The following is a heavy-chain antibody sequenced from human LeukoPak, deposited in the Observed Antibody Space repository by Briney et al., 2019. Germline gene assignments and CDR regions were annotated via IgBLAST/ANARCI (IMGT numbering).Heavy chain of an antibody. CDR2: IKTDGSIT. D-gene: IGHD3-22*01. J-gene: IGHJ4*02. CDR3: ARDRVGSGYYFDY. V-gene: IGHV3-74*01. Sequence: PGGSLRLSCAASGFSFSVYWMHWVRQAPGKGPVWVSRIKTDGSITDYADSVKGRFTISRDNAKNTLYLQMNSLRAEDTAVYYCARDRVGSGYYFDYWGQGTLVTVSS. CDR1: GFSFSVYW.